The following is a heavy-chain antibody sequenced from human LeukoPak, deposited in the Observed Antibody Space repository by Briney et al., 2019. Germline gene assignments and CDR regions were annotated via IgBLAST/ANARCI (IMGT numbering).Heavy chain of an antibody. CDR1: GFTLSNYN. J-gene: IGHJ4*02. V-gene: IGHV3-21*01. Sequence: GGSLRLSCAASGFTLSNYNMNWVRQAPGKGLEWVSSISSSSSYIYYADSVKGRFTISRDNAKNSLYLQMHSLRAEDTAVYYCARFALKTPPTDWGQGTLVTVSS. CDR2: ISSSSSYI. CDR3: ARFALKTPPTD.